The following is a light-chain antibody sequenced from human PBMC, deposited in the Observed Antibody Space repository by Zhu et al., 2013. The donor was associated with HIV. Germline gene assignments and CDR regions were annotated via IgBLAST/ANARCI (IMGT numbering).Light chain of an antibody. Sequence: EIVMTQSPATLSVSPGERATLSCRASQSISSDLAWYQQNPGQAPRLLIYDASRRATDIPPRFSGSGSGTEFTLTISSLQSEDFAVYYCLEYNNFYRRTFGQGTKVEI. CDR3: LEYNNFYRRT. V-gene: IGKV3-15*01. CDR2: DAS. CDR1: QSISSD. J-gene: IGKJ1*01.